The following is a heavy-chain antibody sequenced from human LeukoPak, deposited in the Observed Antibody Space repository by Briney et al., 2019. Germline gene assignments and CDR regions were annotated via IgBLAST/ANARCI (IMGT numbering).Heavy chain of an antibody. CDR3: ARVGRRLSSYGGKEVAY. CDR2: IYTSGST. D-gene: IGHD4-23*01. J-gene: IGHJ4*02. CDR1: GDSISNYY. Sequence: SETLSLTCTVSGDSISNYYWSWIRQPAGKGLEWIGRIYTSGSTNYNPSLKSRVTMSVGTSKNQFSLKLSSVTAADTAVYYCARVGRRLSSYGGKEVAYWGQGTLVTVSS. V-gene: IGHV4-4*07.